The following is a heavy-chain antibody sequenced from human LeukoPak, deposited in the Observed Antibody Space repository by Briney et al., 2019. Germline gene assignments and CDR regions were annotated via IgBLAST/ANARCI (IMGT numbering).Heavy chain of an antibody. J-gene: IGHJ5*02. CDR2: IYYSGST. CDR1: GGSISSSSYY. CDR3: ARGGRPDLKSRYSGYERYNWFDP. Sequence: SETLSLTCTVSGGSISSSSYYWGWIRQPPGKGLEWIGSIYYSGSTYYNPSLKSRVTISVDTSKNQFSLKLSSVTAADTAVYYCARGGRPDLKSRYSGYERYNWFDPWGQGTLVTVSS. D-gene: IGHD5-12*01. V-gene: IGHV4-39*07.